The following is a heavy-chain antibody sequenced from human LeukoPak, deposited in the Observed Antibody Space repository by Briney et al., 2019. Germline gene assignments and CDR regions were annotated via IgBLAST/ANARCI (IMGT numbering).Heavy chain of an antibody. V-gene: IGHV4-61*08. CDR1: GGSISSGGYY. J-gene: IGHJ6*03. CDR3: ARASATHYYYYMDV. CDR2: IYHSGST. Sequence: PSETLSLTCTVSGGSISSGGYYWSWIRQPPGKGLEWIGYIYHSGSTNYNPSLKSRVTISVDTSKNQFSLKLSSVTAADTAVYYCARASATHYYYYMDVWGKGTTVTVSS. D-gene: IGHD2-15*01.